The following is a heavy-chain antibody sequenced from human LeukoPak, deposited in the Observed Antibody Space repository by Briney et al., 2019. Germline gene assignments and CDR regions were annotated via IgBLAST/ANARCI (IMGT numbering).Heavy chain of an antibody. V-gene: IGHV4-4*07. J-gene: IGHJ5*02. CDR1: GGSISSYY. CDR3: ARDGITIFGNWFDP. CDR2: IYTSGST. Sequence: PSETLSLTCTVSGGSISSYYWSWIRQPAGKGLEWIGRIYTSGSTNYNPSLKSRVTMSVDTSKNQFSLKLSSVTAADTAVYYCARDGITIFGNWFDPWGQGTLVTVSS. D-gene: IGHD3-3*01.